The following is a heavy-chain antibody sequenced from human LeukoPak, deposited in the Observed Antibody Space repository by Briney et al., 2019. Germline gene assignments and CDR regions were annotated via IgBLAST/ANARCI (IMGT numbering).Heavy chain of an antibody. V-gene: IGHV3-53*01. Sequence: GGSLRLSCAASGFIVSSNYMSWVRQAPGKGLEWVSVIYSGGTTYYADSVKGRFTISRDNSKNTLYLQMNSLRAEDTAVYYCARYHSGWYYSDYWGQGTLVTVPS. D-gene: IGHD6-19*01. CDR3: ARYHSGWYYSDY. J-gene: IGHJ4*02. CDR1: GFIVSSNY. CDR2: IYSGGTT.